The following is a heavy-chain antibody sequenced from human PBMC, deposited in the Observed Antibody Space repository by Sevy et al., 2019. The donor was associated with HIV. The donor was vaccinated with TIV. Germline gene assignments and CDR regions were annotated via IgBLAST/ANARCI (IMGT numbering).Heavy chain of an antibody. CDR1: GGTFSSYA. V-gene: IGHV1-69*13. CDR3: ARYPLDSYGKASEY. Sequence: ASVKVSCKASGGTFSSYAISWVRQAPGQGLEWMGRIIPIFGTANYAQKFQGRVTITADESTSTAYMELSSLRSEDTAVYCCARYPLDSYGKASEYWGQGTLVTVSS. J-gene: IGHJ4*02. CDR2: IIPIFGTA. D-gene: IGHD5-18*01.